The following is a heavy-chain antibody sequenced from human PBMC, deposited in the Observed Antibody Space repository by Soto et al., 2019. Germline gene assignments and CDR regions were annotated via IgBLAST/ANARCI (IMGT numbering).Heavy chain of an antibody. CDR2: ISGSGGST. V-gene: IGHV3-23*01. J-gene: IGHJ3*02. CDR1: GFTFSSYA. Sequence: GGSLRLSCAASGFTFSSYAMSWVRQAPGKGLEWVSAISGSGGSTYYADSVKGRFTISRDNSKNTLYLQMNSLRAADMAVYCCAKDCEGAFDIWGQGTMVTVSS. CDR3: AKDCEGAFDI.